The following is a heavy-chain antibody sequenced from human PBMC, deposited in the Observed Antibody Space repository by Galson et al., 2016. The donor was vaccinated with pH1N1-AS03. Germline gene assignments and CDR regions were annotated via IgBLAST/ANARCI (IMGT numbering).Heavy chain of an antibody. D-gene: IGHD2-8*01. CDR2: IFWDGEP. CDR3: ARSTHVNEGLDV. J-gene: IGHJ4*02. V-gene: IGHV2-5*02. CDR1: GFSLSTGGVH. Sequence: PALVKPPQTLTLTCTFSGFSLSTGGVHVAWIRQPPGKALEWLALIFWDGEPRYNPSLGNKLTITKETSKNQVVLTMTNMDPVDPATYYCARSTHVNEGLDVGGQGTLVTVSS.